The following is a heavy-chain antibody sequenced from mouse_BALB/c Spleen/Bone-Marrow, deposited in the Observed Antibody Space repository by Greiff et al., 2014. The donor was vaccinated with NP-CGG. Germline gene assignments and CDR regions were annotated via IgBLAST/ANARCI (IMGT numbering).Heavy chain of an antibody. CDR1: GYSFTSYW. CDR3: TNGYDYYAMDY. CDR2: IHPGNSDT. J-gene: IGHJ4*01. V-gene: IGHV1-5*01. D-gene: IGHD2-2*01. Sequence: EVHLVESGTVLARPGASVKMSCKASGYSFTSYWMHWVKQRPGQGLEWIGAIHPGNSDTSYNQKFKGKAKLTAVTSASTAYMELSSLTNEDSAVYYCTNGYDYYAMDYWGQGTSVTVSS.